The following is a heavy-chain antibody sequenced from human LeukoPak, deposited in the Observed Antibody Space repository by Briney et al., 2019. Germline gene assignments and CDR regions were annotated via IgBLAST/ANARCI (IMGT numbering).Heavy chain of an antibody. CDR3: VKGSGDIVVVPAADAGMDV. CDR2: ISGNGGST. CDR1: GFTFSSYA. D-gene: IGHD2-2*01. Sequence: GGSLRLSCSASGFTFSSYAMHWVRQAPGKGLEYVSAISGNGGSTYYADSVKGRFTISRDNSKNTLYLQMSSLRAEDTAVYYCVKGSGDIVVVPAADAGMDVWGQGTTVTVSS. J-gene: IGHJ6*02. V-gene: IGHV3-64D*06.